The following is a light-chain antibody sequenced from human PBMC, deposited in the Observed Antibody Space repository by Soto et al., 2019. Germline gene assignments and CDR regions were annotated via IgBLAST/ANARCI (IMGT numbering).Light chain of an antibody. Sequence: QSVLPQPPSVSEAPGQRVTISCTGSSSNIGAGYEAHWYQQVPGTAPKLLIYENNNRPSGVPDRFSGSKSGTSAALAITGLQAEEEAEYYCQAYDSSLRGYVFGTGTKVTVL. CDR1: SSNIGAGYE. V-gene: IGLV1-40*01. J-gene: IGLJ1*01. CDR2: ENN. CDR3: QAYDSSLRGYV.